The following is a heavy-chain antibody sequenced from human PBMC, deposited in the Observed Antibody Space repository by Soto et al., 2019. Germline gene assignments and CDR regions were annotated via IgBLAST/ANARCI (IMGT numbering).Heavy chain of an antibody. J-gene: IGHJ4*02. CDR3: VRGGRGSTAGFDY. CDR2: INHRGSS. V-gene: IGHV4-34*01. CDR1: GGSFSGHY. D-gene: IGHD4-17*01. Sequence: SETLSLTCSVYGGSFSGHYWSWIRQPPGKGLEWIGEINHRGSSNYNPSLKSRTTISVDTSRNQFSLKLTSVNAADTAVYYCVRGGRGSTAGFDYWAQGTLVTVSS.